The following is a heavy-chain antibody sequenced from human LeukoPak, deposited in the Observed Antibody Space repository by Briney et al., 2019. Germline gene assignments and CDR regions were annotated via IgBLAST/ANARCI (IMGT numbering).Heavy chain of an antibody. CDR3: VRQNSDYYYYYLDV. CDR1: GGSVSSSSSY. CDR2: VYYSGTT. D-gene: IGHD1-7*01. Sequence: PSETLSLTCTVSGGSVSSSSSYWAWIRQPPGRGLEWNGSVYYSGTTYYNTSLESRATISEDTSRNRFSLMLSSVTAADTAVYYCVRQNSDYYYYYLDVWGEGTTVILSS. J-gene: IGHJ6*03. V-gene: IGHV4-39*01.